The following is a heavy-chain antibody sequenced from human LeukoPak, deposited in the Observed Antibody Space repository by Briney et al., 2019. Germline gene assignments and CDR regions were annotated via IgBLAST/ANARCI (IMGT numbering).Heavy chain of an antibody. CDR2: IYSGGIT. V-gene: IGHV4-4*07. CDR1: GGSISTYY. J-gene: IGHJ5*02. CDR3: ARPQSGLGWFDP. Sequence: SETLSLTCTVSGGSISTYYWSWIRQPAGKGLEWIGRIYSGGITNYNPSLKSRVTMSVDTSKNQFSLKLSSMTAADTAVYYCARPQSGLGWFDPWGQGTLVTVSS.